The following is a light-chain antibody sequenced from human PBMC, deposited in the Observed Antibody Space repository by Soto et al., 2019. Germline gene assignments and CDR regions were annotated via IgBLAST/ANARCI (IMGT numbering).Light chain of an antibody. CDR1: QSVGSN. V-gene: IGKV3-20*01. CDR3: QQYVGSGSTIT. J-gene: IGKJ5*01. Sequence: EIVLTQSPGTLSLSPGERATLSCRSIQSVGSNLAWYQQKPGLAPKLLISDASSRASGVPDRFTGGGSGTDFTLTIRRLEPEDFALYYCQQYVGSGSTITFRQGTRLEIK. CDR2: DAS.